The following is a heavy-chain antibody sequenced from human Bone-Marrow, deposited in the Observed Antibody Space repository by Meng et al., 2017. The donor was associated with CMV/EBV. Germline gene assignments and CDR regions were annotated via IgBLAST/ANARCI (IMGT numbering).Heavy chain of an antibody. CDR1: GFTFSNYE. CDR3: VVGSGWYRGEH. J-gene: IGHJ1*01. CDR2: ISGSGITI. Sequence: GGSLRLSCAASGFTFSNYEMNWVRQVPGKGLEWVSYISGSGITIYYADSVRGRFTISKDNARKSLNLQMNNLRAEDTAIYYGVVGSGWYRGEHWGQGTLVTVSS. D-gene: IGHD6-19*01. V-gene: IGHV3-48*03.